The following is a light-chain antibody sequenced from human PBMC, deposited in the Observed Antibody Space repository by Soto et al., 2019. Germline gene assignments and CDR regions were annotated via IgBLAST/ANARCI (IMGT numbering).Light chain of an antibody. CDR2: DAS. J-gene: IGKJ3*01. CDR1: QGISSY. V-gene: IGKV1-8*01. CDR3: QQYNSYPFT. Sequence: AIRMTQSPSSLSASTGDRVTITCRASQGISSYLAWYQQKPGKAPKLLIYDASSLESGAPSRFSGSGSGTEFTLTISSLQPDDFATYYCQQYNSYPFTFXPGTKADIK.